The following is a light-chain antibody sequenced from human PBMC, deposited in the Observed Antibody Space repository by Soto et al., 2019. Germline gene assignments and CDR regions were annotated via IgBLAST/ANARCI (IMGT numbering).Light chain of an antibody. CDR1: QGISTY. Sequence: DIQLTQSPSFLYASVGDRVTITCRASQGISTYLAWYQQNPGKAPKLLIYAASTLQSGVPSRFSGSGSGTDFTLTISSLQTEDFATYYCQQLYSSPLTFGGGTKVDIK. V-gene: IGKV1-9*01. CDR2: AAS. J-gene: IGKJ4*01. CDR3: QQLYSSPLT.